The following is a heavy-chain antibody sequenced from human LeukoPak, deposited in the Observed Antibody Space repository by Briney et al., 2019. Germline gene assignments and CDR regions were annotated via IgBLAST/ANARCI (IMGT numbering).Heavy chain of an antibody. J-gene: IGHJ3*02. CDR2: ISSSGNTI. Sequence: GGSLRLSCAASGFIFSDYYMSWLRQAPGKGLEWVSYISSSGNTIHYADSVKGRFTISRDNAKNSLHLQMNSLRAGDTAVFYCARTQLLSAFDIWGQGTMVTVSS. V-gene: IGHV3-11*04. CDR1: GFIFSDYY. D-gene: IGHD6-19*01. CDR3: ARTQLLSAFDI.